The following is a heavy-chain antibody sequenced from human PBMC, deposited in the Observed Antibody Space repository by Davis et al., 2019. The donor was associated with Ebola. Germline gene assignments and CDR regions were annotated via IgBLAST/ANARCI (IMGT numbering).Heavy chain of an antibody. CDR3: ARGPSPLLWFGDPFDY. D-gene: IGHD3-10*01. J-gene: IGHJ4*02. V-gene: IGHV1-2*02. Sequence: ASVKVSCKASGGTFSSYAISWVRQAPGQGLEWMGWINPNSGGTNYAQKFQGRVTMTRDTSISTAYMELSSLRSEDTAVYYCARGPSPLLWFGDPFDYWGQGTLVTVSS. CDR2: INPNSGGT. CDR1: GGTFSSYA.